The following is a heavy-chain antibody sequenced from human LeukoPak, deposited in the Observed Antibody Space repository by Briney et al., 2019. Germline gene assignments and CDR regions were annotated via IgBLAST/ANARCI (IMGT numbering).Heavy chain of an antibody. CDR2: IIPIFGTA. CDR3: ARDGRNYDFWRSYYYMDV. J-gene: IGHJ6*03. D-gene: IGHD3-3*01. Sequence: SVKVSCKASGGTFSSYAISWVRQAPGQGLEWMGGIIPIFGTANYAQKFQGRVTITADESTSTAYMELSSLRSEDTAVYYCARDGRNYDFWRSYYYMDVWGKGTTVTVSS. V-gene: IGHV1-69*13. CDR1: GGTFSSYA.